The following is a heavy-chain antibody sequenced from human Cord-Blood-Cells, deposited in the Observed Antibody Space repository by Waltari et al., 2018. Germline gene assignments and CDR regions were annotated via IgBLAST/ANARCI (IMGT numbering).Heavy chain of an antibody. CDR2: IYWDDDK. D-gene: IGHD3-10*01. J-gene: IGHJ4*02. V-gene: IGHV2-5*02. CDR1: GFSLSTSGVG. CDR3: AHTYHLWTYFDY. Sequence: QITLMESGPTLVKPTQTLTLTCTFSGFSLSTSGVGVGWIRQPPGKALEWLALIYWDDDKRYSPSMKSRLTINKETSKNQVVLTMNNMDPVDTATYYCAHTYHLWTYFDYRGQGTLVTVSS.